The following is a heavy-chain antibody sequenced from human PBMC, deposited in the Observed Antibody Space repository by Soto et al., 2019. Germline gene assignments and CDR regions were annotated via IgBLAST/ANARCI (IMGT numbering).Heavy chain of an antibody. Sequence: SVKVSCKASGCTFSSYAISCVRQAPGQVLEWMGGIIPIFGTANYAQKFQGRVTITEDESTSTAYMELSSLRSEDTAVYYCARAGIYSSSDYYYGMDVWGQGTTVNVSS. D-gene: IGHD6-6*01. V-gene: IGHV1-69*13. CDR1: GCTFSSYA. J-gene: IGHJ6*02. CDR3: ARAGIYSSSDYYYGMDV. CDR2: IIPIFGTA.